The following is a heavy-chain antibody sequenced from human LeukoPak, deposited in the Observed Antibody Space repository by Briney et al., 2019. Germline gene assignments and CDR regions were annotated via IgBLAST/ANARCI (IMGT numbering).Heavy chain of an antibody. V-gene: IGHV4-61*01. Sequence: SKTLSLTCAVSGYSISSGYYWGWIRPPPGKGLEWIGYIYYSGSTNYNPSLKSRVTISVDTSKNQFSLKLSSVTAADTAVYYCARAPYSSSWFGYWGQGTLVTVSS. D-gene: IGHD6-13*01. CDR3: ARAPYSSSWFGY. J-gene: IGHJ5*01. CDR2: IYYSGST. CDR1: GYSISSGYY.